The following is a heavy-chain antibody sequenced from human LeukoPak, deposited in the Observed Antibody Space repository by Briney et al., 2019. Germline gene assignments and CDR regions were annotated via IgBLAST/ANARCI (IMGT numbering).Heavy chain of an antibody. Sequence: PSETLSLTCTVSGGSISSSSYYWGWIRQPPGKGLELIGSIYYSGSTYYNPSLKSRVTISVDTSKNQFSLKLSSVTAADTAVYYCARETWIGYYFDYWGQGTLVTVSS. CDR2: IYYSGST. CDR1: GGSISSSSYY. CDR3: ARETWIGYYFDY. V-gene: IGHV4-39*02. D-gene: IGHD5-12*01. J-gene: IGHJ4*02.